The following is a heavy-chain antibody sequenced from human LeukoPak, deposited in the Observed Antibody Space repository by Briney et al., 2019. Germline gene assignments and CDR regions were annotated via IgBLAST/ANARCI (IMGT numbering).Heavy chain of an antibody. CDR2: IYTSRST. Sequence: SETLSLTCTVSGGSISSYYLSWIRQPAGKGLEWIGRIYTSRSTNYNPSLKRRVTMSVDPSKNQFSLKLSSVPAADTAVYYCARDWYYYDSSGFNWFDPWGQGTLVTVSS. CDR1: GGSISSYY. CDR3: ARDWYYYDSSGFNWFDP. J-gene: IGHJ5*02. D-gene: IGHD3-22*01. V-gene: IGHV4-4*07.